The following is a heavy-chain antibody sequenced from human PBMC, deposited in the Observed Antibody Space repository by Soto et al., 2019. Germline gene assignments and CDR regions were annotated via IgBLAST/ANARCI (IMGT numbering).Heavy chain of an antibody. J-gene: IGHJ6*02. CDR2: IYYSGST. V-gene: IGHV4-39*01. CDR1: GGSISNSSYY. CDR3: ARHSRGEELTGVLYYYCYYGMDV. D-gene: IGHD7-27*01. Sequence: PSETLSLTCTVSGGSISNSSYYWGWVRQRPGKGLECIGSIYYSGSTYYNPSLNSRVTITVDTSKNQFSMKRSSVPAADTAVYYCARHSRGEELTGVLYYYCYYGMDVWGQGTTVTVSS.